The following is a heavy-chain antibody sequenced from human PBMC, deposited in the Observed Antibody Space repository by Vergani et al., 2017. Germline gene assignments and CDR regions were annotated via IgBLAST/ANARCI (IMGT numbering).Heavy chain of an antibody. Sequence: QVQLQESGPRLVRPSQTLSLTCTVSGGSINTGAYYWSWIRQPAGKGLEWIGRVYTSGMTNYNPSLKSRVTILVDRSKSQLSLKLSSVTAADTAVYYCARAIDYWGQGTLVTVSS. CDR3: ARAIDY. CDR1: GGSINTGAYY. CDR2: VYTSGMT. J-gene: IGHJ4*02. V-gene: IGHV4-61*02.